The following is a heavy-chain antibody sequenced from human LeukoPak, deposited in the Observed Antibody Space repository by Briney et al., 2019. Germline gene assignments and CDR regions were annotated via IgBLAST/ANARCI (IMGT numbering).Heavy chain of an antibody. CDR2: MNPNSGNA. J-gene: IGHJ4*02. Sequence: ASVKVSCKSSGYTFSSYDINWVRPATGQGLAWMGWMNPNSGNAGYAQKFQGRVTMTRNTSINTAYMELSSLRSEDTAVYYCARGRYYDFWSGYYGTKTFDYWGQGTLVTVSS. D-gene: IGHD3-3*01. CDR1: GYTFSSYD. CDR3: ARGRYYDFWSGYYGTKTFDY. V-gene: IGHV1-8*01.